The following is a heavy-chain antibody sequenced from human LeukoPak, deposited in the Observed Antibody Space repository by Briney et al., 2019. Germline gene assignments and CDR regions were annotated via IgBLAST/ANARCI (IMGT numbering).Heavy chain of an antibody. V-gene: IGHV3-9*01. J-gene: IGHJ3*02. CDR2: VSWNSGTI. CDR3: AILPPSGYSARPDAFDI. CDR1: GFTFDDYA. Sequence: PGGSLRLSCAASGFTFDDYAMFWVRQPPGKDLEWVSGVSWNSGTIGYADPVKGRFTISRDNAKNSLYLQMNSLRAEDTALYYCAILPPSGYSARPDAFDIWGQGTMVTVSS. D-gene: IGHD3-22*01.